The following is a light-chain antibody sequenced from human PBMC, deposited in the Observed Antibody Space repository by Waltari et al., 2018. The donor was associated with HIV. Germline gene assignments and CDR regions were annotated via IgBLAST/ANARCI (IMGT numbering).Light chain of an antibody. CDR2: QDS. V-gene: IGLV3-1*01. J-gene: IGLJ2*01. CDR1: KLGDKY. Sequence: SYELTQPPSVSVSPGQTASITCSGDKLGDKYACWYQQKPGQSPVLVIYQDSKLPSGIPERVSGSNSGNTATLTISGTQAMDEADYYCQAWDSSTLVFGGGTKLTVL. CDR3: QAWDSSTLV.